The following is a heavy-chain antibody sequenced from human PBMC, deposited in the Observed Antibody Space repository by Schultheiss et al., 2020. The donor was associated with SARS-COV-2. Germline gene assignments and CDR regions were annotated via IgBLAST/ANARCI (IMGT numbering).Heavy chain of an antibody. D-gene: IGHD2-2*01. CDR3: ARDSGYCSNTGCYYFDY. Sequence: ASVKVSCKASGYTFSNYAINWVRQAPGQGLEWMGWISADNGNTNYAQNFQGGVTLTRDTSIRTAYMELTSLKSDDTAVYYCARDSGYCSNTGCYYFDYWGQGTLVTVSS. CDR2: ISADNGNT. V-gene: IGHV1-18*04. J-gene: IGHJ4*02. CDR1: GYTFSNYA.